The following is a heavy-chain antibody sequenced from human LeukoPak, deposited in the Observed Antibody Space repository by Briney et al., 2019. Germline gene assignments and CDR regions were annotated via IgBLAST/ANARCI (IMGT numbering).Heavy chain of an antibody. CDR2: IYHSGST. CDR3: ARSRPPYSSGWPFDY. D-gene: IGHD6-19*01. CDR1: GGSISSSNW. Sequence: SETLSLTCAVSGGSISSSNWWSWVRQPPGKGLEWIGEIYHSGSTNYNPSLKSRVTISVDKSKNQFSLKLSSVTAADTAVYYCARSRPPYSSGWPFDYWGQGTLVTVSS. J-gene: IGHJ4*02. V-gene: IGHV4-4*02.